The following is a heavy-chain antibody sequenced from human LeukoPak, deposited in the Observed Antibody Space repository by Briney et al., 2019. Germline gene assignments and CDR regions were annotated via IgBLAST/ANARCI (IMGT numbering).Heavy chain of an antibody. J-gene: IGHJ4*02. CDR2: IYHSGST. CDR3: ARRGKYYDILTGYSFDY. Sequence: SETLSLTCAVSGYSISSGYYWGWIRQPPGKGLEWIGSIYHSGSTYYNPSLKSRVTISVDTSKNQFSLKLSSVTAADTAVYYCARRGKYYDILTGYSFDYWGQGTLVTVSS. CDR1: GYSISSGYY. V-gene: IGHV4-38-2*01. D-gene: IGHD3-9*01.